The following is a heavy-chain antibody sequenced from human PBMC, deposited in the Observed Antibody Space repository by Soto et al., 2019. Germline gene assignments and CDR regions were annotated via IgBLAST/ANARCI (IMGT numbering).Heavy chain of an antibody. CDR3: AKALPIFFFYGGATTEIDY. CDR2: ISGSGGST. Sequence: GGSLRHSCVASGFTFRSYAMSWARQAPGKGLDWVSAISGSGGSTYYADSVKGRFTISRDNSKNTLYLQMNSLRAEDTAVYYCAKALPIFFFYGGATTEIDYFGQGAPLPVSA. CDR1: GFTFRSYA. J-gene: IGHJ4*01. V-gene: IGHV3-23*01. D-gene: IGHD2-21*01.